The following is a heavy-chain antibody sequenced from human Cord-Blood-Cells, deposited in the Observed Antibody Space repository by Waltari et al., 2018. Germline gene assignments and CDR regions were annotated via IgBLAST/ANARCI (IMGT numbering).Heavy chain of an antibody. J-gene: IGHJ5*02. D-gene: IGHD2-2*01. V-gene: IGHV2-5*01. CDR2: IYWNDDK. CDR1: GFSLSTSGVG. CDR3: AHGATYCSSTSCYVSNWFDP. Sequence: QITLTESGPTLVKPTQTLTLTCTFSGFSLSTSGVGVGWIRQPPGKALEWLALIYWNDDKRYSPSLKSRLTITKDTSKNQVVLTMTNMDPVDTATYYCAHGATYCSSTSCYVSNWFDPWGQGTLVTVSS.